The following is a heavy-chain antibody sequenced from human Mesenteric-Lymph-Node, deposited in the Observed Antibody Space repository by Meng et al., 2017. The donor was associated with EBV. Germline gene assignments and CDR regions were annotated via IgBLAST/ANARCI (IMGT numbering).Heavy chain of an antibody. CDR2: ISGGGGGGDTT. D-gene: IGHD2-21*02. J-gene: IGHJ4*02. CDR1: GFTFINYA. Sequence: EVQLVESGGGSVQPGGYLRLSCAGSGFTFINYAIIWVRQPSGKGLEWVSAISGGGGGGDTTNYADSVKGRFTISRDNSKNTLYLQMNSLRAEDTAVYYCARDYYYCGGDCYPNVPDYWGQGTLVTVSS. CDR3: ARDYYYCGGDCYPNVPDY. V-gene: IGHV3-23*04.